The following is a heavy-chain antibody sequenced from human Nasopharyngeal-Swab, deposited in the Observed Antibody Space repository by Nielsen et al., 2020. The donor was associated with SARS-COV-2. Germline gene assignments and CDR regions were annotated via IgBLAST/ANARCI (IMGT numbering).Heavy chain of an antibody. J-gene: IGHJ3*02. Sequence: GESLKISCAASGFTFSSFGMHWVRQAPGQGLEWVAFIAHDASNEYYGDSVKGRFSISRDSSKNTLYLQMDSLRGEDTAVYYCAREGSERGGAFDIWGQGTMVAVSS. CDR2: IAHDASNE. CDR3: AREGSERGGAFDI. CDR1: GFTFSSFG. D-gene: IGHD1-1*01. V-gene: IGHV3-30*03.